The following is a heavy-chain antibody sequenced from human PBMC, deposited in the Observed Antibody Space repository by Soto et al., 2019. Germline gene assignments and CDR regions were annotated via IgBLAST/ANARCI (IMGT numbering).Heavy chain of an antibody. CDR3: ARGMYSSGWYSPIGY. J-gene: IGHJ4*01. CDR2: INAGNGNT. Sequence: ASVKVSCKASGYTFTSYAMHWVRQAPGQRLEWMGWINAGNGNTKYSQKFQGRVTITRDTSASTAYMELSSLRSEDTAVYYCARGMYSSGWYSPIGYCGHGPLVTVPS. V-gene: IGHV1-3*01. CDR1: GYTFTSYA. D-gene: IGHD6-19*01.